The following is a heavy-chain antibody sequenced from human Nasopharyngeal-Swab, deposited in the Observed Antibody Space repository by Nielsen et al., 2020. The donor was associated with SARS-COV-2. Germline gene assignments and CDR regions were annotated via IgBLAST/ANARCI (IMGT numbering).Heavy chain of an antibody. CDR1: GLTFSGHW. D-gene: IGHD6-13*01. J-gene: IGHJ4*02. Sequence: GESLKISCAASGLTFSGHWMHWVRQAPGRGLVWVSRINGDGSTISYAESVRGRFTISRDNAKNTLYLQMNSLRAEDTAVYFCAKAYGSSWDYWGQGTLVTVSS. CDR3: AKAYGSSWDY. CDR2: INGDGSTI. V-gene: IGHV3-74*01.